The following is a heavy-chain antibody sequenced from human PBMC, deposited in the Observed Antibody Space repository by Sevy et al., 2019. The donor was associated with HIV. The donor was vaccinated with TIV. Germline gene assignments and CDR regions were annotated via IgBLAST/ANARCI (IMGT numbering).Heavy chain of an antibody. Sequence: SETLSLTCTVSGGSITSLYWNWIRQPPGKGLEWIANIYYNGHINYNPSLKSRVTLSLDTSKNQCSLMLSSVTAADTAMYYCAGENAWGRGYSWGQGTLVTVSS. D-gene: IGHD1-26*01. J-gene: IGHJ4*02. V-gene: IGHV4-59*08. CDR3: AGENAWGRGYS. CDR2: IYYNGHI. CDR1: GGSITSLY.